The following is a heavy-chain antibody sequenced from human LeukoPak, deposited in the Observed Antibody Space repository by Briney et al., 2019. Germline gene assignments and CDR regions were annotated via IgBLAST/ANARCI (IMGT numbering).Heavy chain of an antibody. V-gene: IGHV3-9*01. CDR1: GFTFDDYA. D-gene: IGHD4-17*01. CDR2: ISWNSGST. CDR3: ARAPTVTTEYDY. Sequence: PGGSLRLSCAASGFTFDDYAMHWVRQAPGKGLEWVSGISWNSGSTGYADSVKGRFTISRDNSKNTLYLQMNSLRAEDTAVYYCARAPTVTTEYDYWGQGTLVTVSS. J-gene: IGHJ4*02.